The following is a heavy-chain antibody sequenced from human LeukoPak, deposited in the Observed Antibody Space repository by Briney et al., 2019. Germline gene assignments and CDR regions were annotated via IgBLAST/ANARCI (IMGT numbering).Heavy chain of an antibody. CDR2: IIPIFGTA. Sequence: ASVKVSCKASGGTFSSYAISWVRQAPGQGLEWMGGIIPIFGTANYAQKFQGRVTITADESTSTAYMELSSLRSEDTAVYNCASTNPAMVFSYFDYWGQGTLVTVSS. V-gene: IGHV1-69*13. CDR1: GGTFSSYA. D-gene: IGHD5-18*01. CDR3: ASTNPAMVFSYFDY. J-gene: IGHJ4*02.